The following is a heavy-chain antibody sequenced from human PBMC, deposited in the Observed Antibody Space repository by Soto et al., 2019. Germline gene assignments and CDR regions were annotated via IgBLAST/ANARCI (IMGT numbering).Heavy chain of an antibody. J-gene: IGHJ4*02. CDR2: IYYSGST. CDR3: ARVAGIAAAVRTPDY. V-gene: IGHV4-39*01. D-gene: IGHD6-13*01. Sequence: SETLSLTCTVSGGSISSSSYYWGWIRQPPGKGLEWIGSIYYSGSTYYNPSLKSRVTISVDTSKNQFSLKLSSVTAADTAVYYCARVAGIAAAVRTPDYWGQGTLVTVSS. CDR1: GGSISSSSYY.